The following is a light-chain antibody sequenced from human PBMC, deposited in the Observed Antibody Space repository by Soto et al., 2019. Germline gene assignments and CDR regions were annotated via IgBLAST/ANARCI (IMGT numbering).Light chain of an antibody. V-gene: IGLV2-14*01. CDR3: SSFTISRNTVI. J-gene: IGLJ2*01. CDR2: EVS. Sequence: QSALTQPPSASGSPGQSVTISCTGTSSDVGGYNYVSWYQQHPGKAPKLMIYEVSKRPSGISNRFSGSKSGNTASLTISGLQAEDEADYYCSSFTISRNTVIFGGGTKVTVL. CDR1: SSDVGGYNY.